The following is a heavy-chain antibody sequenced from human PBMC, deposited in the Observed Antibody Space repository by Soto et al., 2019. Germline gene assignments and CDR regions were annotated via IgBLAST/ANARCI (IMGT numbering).Heavy chain of an antibody. CDR1: GFTFNSYG. CDR3: AKVTLTIAAAGTDY. V-gene: IGHV3-30*18. CDR2: ISYDGSNK. Sequence: GGTLRLSCAASGFTFNSYGIHWVRQAQGKGLEWVAVISYDGSNKYYADSVKGRFTISRDNSKNTLYLQMNSLRAEDTAVYYCAKVTLTIAAAGTDYWGQGTLVTVSS. J-gene: IGHJ4*02. D-gene: IGHD6-13*01.